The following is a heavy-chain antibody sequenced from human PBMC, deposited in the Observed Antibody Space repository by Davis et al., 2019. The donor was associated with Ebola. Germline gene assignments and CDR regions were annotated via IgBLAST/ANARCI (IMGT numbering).Heavy chain of an antibody. D-gene: IGHD2-15*01. V-gene: IGHV3-48*02. Sequence: GESLKISCAASGFTLSSYGMHWVRQAPGKGLEWVSYISTSSSTIYYADSVKGRFTISRDNAKNSLYLQMNSLRDEDTAVYYCARENISRYCSGGSCYYYYYGMDVWGQGTTVTVSS. CDR1: GFTLSSYG. CDR2: ISTSSSTI. CDR3: ARENISRYCSGGSCYYYYYGMDV. J-gene: IGHJ6*02.